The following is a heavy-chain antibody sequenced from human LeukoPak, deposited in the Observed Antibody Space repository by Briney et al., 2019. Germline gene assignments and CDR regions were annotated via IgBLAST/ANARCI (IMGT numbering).Heavy chain of an antibody. V-gene: IGHV3-30*04. CDR1: GFTFSLYA. D-gene: IGHD3-10*01. J-gene: IGHJ5*02. CDR2: ISYDGSNK. CDR3: ARVVTMVRGIMMRSWFDP. Sequence: GGSLRLSCAASGFTFSLYAMHWVRQAPGKGLEWVAVISYDGSNKYYADSVKGRFTISRDNSKNTLYLQMNSLRAEDTAVYYCARVVTMVRGIMMRSWFDPWGQGTLVTVSS.